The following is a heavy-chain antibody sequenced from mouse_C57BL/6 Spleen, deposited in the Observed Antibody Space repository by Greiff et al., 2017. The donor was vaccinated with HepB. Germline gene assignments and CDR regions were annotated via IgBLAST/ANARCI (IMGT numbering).Heavy chain of an antibody. CDR3: ARGLRRNYYAMDY. D-gene: IGHD2-2*01. V-gene: IGHV5-17*01. CDR2: ISSGSSTI. CDR1: GFTFSDYG. J-gene: IGHJ4*01. Sequence: EVMLVESGGGLVKPGGSLKLSCAASGFTFSDYGMHWVRQAPEKGLAWVAYISSGSSTIYYADTVKGRFTISRDNAKNTLFLQMTSLRSEDTAMYYCARGLRRNYYAMDYWGQGTSVTVSS.